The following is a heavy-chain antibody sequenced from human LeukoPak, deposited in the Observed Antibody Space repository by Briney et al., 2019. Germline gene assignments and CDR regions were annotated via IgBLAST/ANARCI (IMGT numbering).Heavy chain of an antibody. J-gene: IGHJ4*02. CDR3: ARAGSYRTFDY. D-gene: IGHD1-26*01. CDR2: IYSGGST. CDR1: GFTVSSNY. Sequence: PGGSLRLSCAASGFTVSSNYMSWVRQAPGKGLEWVSGIYSGGSTYYAHSVKGRFTISRDNSKNTLYLQMNSLRAEDTAVYYCARAGSYRTFDYWGQGTLVTVSS. V-gene: IGHV3-66*02.